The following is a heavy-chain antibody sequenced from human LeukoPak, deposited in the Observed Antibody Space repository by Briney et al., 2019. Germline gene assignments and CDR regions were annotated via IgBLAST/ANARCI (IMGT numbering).Heavy chain of an antibody. D-gene: IGHD6-13*01. V-gene: IGHV3-23*01. CDR3: AKRRSAAAAPLPFDY. CDR1: GFTFSTYA. CDR2: ISASYGT. J-gene: IGHJ4*02. Sequence: PGGSLRLSCAASGFTFSTYAMSWVRQAPGKGLEWVSGISASYGTYYADSVKGRFTISRDNSKNTLYLQMNSLRAEDTAVYYCAKRRSAAAAPLPFDYWGQGTLVTVSS.